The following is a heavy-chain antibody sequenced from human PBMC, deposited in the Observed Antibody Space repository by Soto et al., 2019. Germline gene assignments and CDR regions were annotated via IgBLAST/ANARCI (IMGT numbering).Heavy chain of an antibody. CDR2: IYYSGST. J-gene: IGHJ6*02. Sequence: QVQLQESGPGLVKPSETLSLTCTVSGGAVSSGSYYWSWIRQPPGKGLDWIGHIYYSGSTNYNPSLKRRVVISVDTYKNRFALKLSSVTAADAAVYYCARDRRLYYRSVVNGMDVWGQGTTVTVSS. CDR1: GGAVSSGSYY. V-gene: IGHV4-61*03. CDR3: ARDRRLYYRSVVNGMDV. D-gene: IGHD3-16*02.